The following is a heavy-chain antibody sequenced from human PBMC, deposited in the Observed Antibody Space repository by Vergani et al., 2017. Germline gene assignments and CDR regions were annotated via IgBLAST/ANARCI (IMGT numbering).Heavy chain of an antibody. CDR1: GFTFSSHA. CDR2: SKNTGDST. V-gene: IGHV3-23*01. CDR3: GGGSDNYN. Sequence: EVQLLQSEGAVVQPGGSLRLSCVASGFTFSSHAMSWVRQGHGQGLEWVSSSKNTGDSTHYADSVKGRFTISRDNSKNTLYLQMNSLRVEDTAVYYCGGGSDNYNWGQETLVTVSS. J-gene: IGHJ4*02. D-gene: IGHD5-24*01.